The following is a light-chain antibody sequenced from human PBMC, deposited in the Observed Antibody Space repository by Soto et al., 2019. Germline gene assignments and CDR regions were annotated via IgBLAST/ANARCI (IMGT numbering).Light chain of an antibody. J-gene: IGKJ2*01. CDR1: QSVSSN. Sequence: EIVMTQSPATLSVSPGERATLSCRASQSVSSNLAWYQQKPGQAPRLLIYGASTRATGIPARFSGSGSGTEFTLTISSLQSEDFAVYSCQQYNNRPPETFGQGTKVDIK. V-gene: IGKV3-15*01. CDR2: GAS. CDR3: QQYNNRPPET.